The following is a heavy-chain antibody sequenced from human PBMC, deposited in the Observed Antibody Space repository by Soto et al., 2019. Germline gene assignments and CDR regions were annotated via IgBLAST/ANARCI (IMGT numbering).Heavy chain of an antibody. D-gene: IGHD6-13*01. Sequence: PSETLSLTCTFSGGSISSGGYYWSWIRQHPGKGLEWIGYIYYSGSTYYNPSLKSRVTISVDTSKNQFSLKLSSVTAADTAVYYCARDRGKAAAGLNEWGQGTLVTVSS. CDR2: IYYSGST. V-gene: IGHV4-31*03. CDR1: GGSISSGGYY. CDR3: ARDRGKAAAGLNE. J-gene: IGHJ4*02.